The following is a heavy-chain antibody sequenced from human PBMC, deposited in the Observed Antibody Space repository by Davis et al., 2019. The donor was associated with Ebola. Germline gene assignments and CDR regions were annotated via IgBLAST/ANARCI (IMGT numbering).Heavy chain of an antibody. Sequence: GGSLRLSCAASGFTFSDYYISWIRQAPGKGLEWVSYIDNSGYTEYAESVKGRFTSSRDNAQNSVYLQMNRLRAEDTAVYYCARGFDYNDRSGYYDMDVWGQGTTVTVSS. J-gene: IGHJ6*02. CDR2: IDNSGYT. V-gene: IGHV3-11*06. CDR3: ARGFDYNDRSGYYDMDV. CDR1: GFTFSDYY. D-gene: IGHD3-22*01.